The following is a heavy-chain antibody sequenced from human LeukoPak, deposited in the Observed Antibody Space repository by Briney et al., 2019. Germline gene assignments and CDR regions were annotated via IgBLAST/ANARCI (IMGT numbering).Heavy chain of an antibody. CDR2: IIPILGIA. CDR3: AREGTGNYYGSGSYEVNAFDI. V-gene: IGHV1-69*04. D-gene: IGHD3-10*01. Sequence: GASVKVSRKASGGTFSSYAISWVRQAPGQGLEWMGRIIPILGIANYAQKFQGRVTITADKSTSTAYMELSSLRSEDTAVYYCAREGTGNYYGSGSYEVNAFDIWGQGTMVTVSS. CDR1: GGTFSSYA. J-gene: IGHJ3*02.